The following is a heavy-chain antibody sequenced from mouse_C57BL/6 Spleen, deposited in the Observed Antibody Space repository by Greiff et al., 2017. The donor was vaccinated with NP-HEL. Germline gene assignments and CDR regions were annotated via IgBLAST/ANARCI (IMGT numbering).Heavy chain of an antibody. D-gene: IGHD1-1*01. CDR2: ISSGGSYT. CDR1: GFTFSSYG. CDR3: ARHVTTVVATRWYFDV. Sequence: EVQGVESGGDLVKPGGSLKLSCAASGFTFSSYGMSWVRQTPDKRLEWVATISSGGSYTYYPDSVKGRFTISRDNAKNTLYLQMSSLKSEDTAMYYCARHVTTVVATRWYFDVWGTGTTVTVSS. V-gene: IGHV5-6*01. J-gene: IGHJ1*03.